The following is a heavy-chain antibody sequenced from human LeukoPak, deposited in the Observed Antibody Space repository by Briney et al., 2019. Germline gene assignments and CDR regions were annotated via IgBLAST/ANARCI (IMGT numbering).Heavy chain of an antibody. CDR1: GFTFSDYY. CDR2: ISSTSVYT. V-gene: IGHV3-11*03. Sequence: PGGSLRLSCAASGFTFSDYYMSWIRQAPGKGLEWVSYISSTSVYTNYADSVKGRFTISRDNTRSALYLQMNSLRVEDTAVYYCASGRNTIIEDYWGQGTLVTASS. J-gene: IGHJ4*02. D-gene: IGHD5-24*01. CDR3: ASGRNTIIEDY.